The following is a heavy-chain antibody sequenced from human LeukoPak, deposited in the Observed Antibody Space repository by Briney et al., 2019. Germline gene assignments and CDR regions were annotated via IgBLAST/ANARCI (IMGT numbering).Heavy chain of an antibody. CDR1: GGSISSYY. J-gene: IGHJ6*02. CDR2: IYYSGST. D-gene: IGHD3-10*01. CDR3: ATNYGSGSWDV. V-gene: IGHV4-59*08. Sequence: SETLSLTCTVSGGSISSYYWSWIRQPPGKGLEWIGYIYYSGSTNYNPSLKSRVTISVDTSKNQFSLKLSSVTAADTAVYYCATNYGSGSWDVSGQGTTVTVSS.